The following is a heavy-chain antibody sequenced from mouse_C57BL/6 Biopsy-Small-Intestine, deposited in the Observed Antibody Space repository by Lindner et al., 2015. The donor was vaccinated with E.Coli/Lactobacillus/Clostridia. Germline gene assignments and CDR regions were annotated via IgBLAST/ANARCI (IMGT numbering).Heavy chain of an antibody. V-gene: IGHV1S126*01. Sequence: VQLQESGAELVKPGASVKISCKASGYSFTAYNMNWVKQRPGQGLEWIGKIDPSDTETHYNQNFKDKATLTVDKSSSTAYMQLNSLTSEDSAVYYCARGDGNYEDYAMDYWGQGTSVTVSS. CDR3: ARGDGNYEDYAMDY. J-gene: IGHJ4*01. CDR1: GYSFTAYN. D-gene: IGHD2-1*01. CDR2: IDPSDTET.